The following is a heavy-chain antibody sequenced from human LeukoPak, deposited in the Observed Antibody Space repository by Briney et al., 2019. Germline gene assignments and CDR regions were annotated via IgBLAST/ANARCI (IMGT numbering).Heavy chain of an antibody. CDR2: IYSGGST. D-gene: IGHD1-26*01. Sequence: GGSLRLSCAASGFTVSSNYMSWVRQAPGRGLEWVSVIYSGGSTYYADSVKGRFTTSRDNSKNTLYLQMNSLRAEDTAVYYCARGNSGSYRLLDYWGQGTLVTVSS. V-gene: IGHV3-66*02. CDR3: ARGNSGSYRLLDY. CDR1: GFTVSSNY. J-gene: IGHJ4*02.